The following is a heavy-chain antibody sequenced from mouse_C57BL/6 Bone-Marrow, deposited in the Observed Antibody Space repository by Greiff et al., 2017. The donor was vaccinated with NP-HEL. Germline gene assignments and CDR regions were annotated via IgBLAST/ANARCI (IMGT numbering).Heavy chain of an antibody. CDR3: ARGGLGAMDY. CDR2: ISYDGSN. J-gene: IGHJ4*01. V-gene: IGHV3-6*01. CDR1: GYSITSGYY. D-gene: IGHD2-2*01. Sequence: EVKLLESGPGLVKPSQSLSLTCSVTGYSITSGYYWNWIRQFPGNKLEWMGYISYDGSNNYNPSLKNQISITRDKSKNQFFLKLNSVTTEDTATYYCARGGLGAMDYWGQGTSVTVSS.